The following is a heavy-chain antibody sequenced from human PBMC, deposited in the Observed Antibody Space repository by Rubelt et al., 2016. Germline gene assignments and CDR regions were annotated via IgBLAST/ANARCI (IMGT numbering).Heavy chain of an antibody. CDR1: GGSIDSGDHF. Sequence: QVQLQESGPGLVKASQTLSLTCTVSGGSIDSGDHFWSWMRQHPGKGLEWIGYIYPSGRTNYSPSLRSRVTLSLDTSKTQSSLKLRSVTAADTAIYYCARVLDDILTGWAAVEHWGQGALVTVSS. CDR3: ARVLDDILTGWAAVEH. V-gene: IGHV4-30-4*01. CDR2: IYPSGRT. D-gene: IGHD3-9*01. J-gene: IGHJ1*01.